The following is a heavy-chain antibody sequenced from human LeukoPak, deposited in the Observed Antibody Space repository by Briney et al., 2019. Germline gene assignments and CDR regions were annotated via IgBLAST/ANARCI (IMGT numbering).Heavy chain of an antibody. Sequence: GGSLRLSCAASGFSFRSHWMSWVRQAPGKGLEWVANINQEGSEKYYVDSVKGRFTISRDNAKNSLYLQMNSLRAEDTAVYHCAKRFGSGSYYNVWYYYYYMDVWGKGTTVTVSS. D-gene: IGHD3-10*01. V-gene: IGHV3-7*01. CDR1: GFSFRSHW. CDR3: AKRFGSGSYYNVWYYYYYMDV. J-gene: IGHJ6*03. CDR2: INQEGSEK.